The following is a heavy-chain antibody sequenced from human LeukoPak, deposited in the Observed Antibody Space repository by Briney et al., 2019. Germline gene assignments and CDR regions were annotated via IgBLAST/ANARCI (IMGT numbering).Heavy chain of an antibody. V-gene: IGHV3-30*04. Sequence: GGSLRLSCAASGFTFSSYAMHWVRQAPGQGLEWVAVISYDGSNKYYADSVKGRFTISRDNSKNTLYLQMNSLRAEDTAVYYCARDPAAYYYDSSAYPHHWGQGTLVTVSS. J-gene: IGHJ5*02. CDR1: GFTFSSYA. D-gene: IGHD3-22*01. CDR2: ISYDGSNK. CDR3: ARDPAAYYYDSSAYPHH.